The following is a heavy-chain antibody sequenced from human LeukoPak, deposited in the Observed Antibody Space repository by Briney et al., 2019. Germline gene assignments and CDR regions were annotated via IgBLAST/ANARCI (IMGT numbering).Heavy chain of an antibody. J-gene: IGHJ3*02. D-gene: IGHD3-22*01. CDR3: ATSRRRAYSSGMRDAFDI. V-gene: IGHV1-24*01. CDR1: GYTLTELS. CDR2: FDPEDGET. Sequence: ASVKVSCKVSGYTLTELSMHWVRQAPGKGLEWMGGFDPEDGETIYAQKFQGRVTMTEDTSTDTAYMELSSPRSEDTAVYYCATSRRRAYSSGMRDAFDIWGQGTMVTVSS.